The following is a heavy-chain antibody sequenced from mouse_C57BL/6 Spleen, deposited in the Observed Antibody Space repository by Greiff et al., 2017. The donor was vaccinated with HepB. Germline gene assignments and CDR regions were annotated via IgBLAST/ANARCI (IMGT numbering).Heavy chain of an antibody. V-gene: IGHV5-17*01. D-gene: IGHD2-1*01. Sequence: EVQGVESGGGLVKPGGSLKLSCAASGFTFSDYGMHWVRQAPEKGLEWVAYISSGSSTIYYADTVKGRFTISRDNAKNTLFLQMTSLRSEDTAMYYCARVGNYYYFDYWGQGTTLTVSS. CDR1: GFTFSDYG. J-gene: IGHJ2*01. CDR3: ARVGNYYYFDY. CDR2: ISSGSSTI.